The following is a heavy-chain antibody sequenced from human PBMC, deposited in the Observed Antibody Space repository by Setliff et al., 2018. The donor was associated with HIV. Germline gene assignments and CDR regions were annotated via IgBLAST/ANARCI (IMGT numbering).Heavy chain of an antibody. V-gene: IGHV4-59*08. J-gene: IGHJ4*02. D-gene: IGHD5-18*01. CDR2: IYYSGST. CDR3: ASGYNYAYSDY. CDR1: GGSISSHY. Sequence: PSETLSLTCTVSGGSISSHYWNWIRQPPGKGLEWIGYIYYSGSTNYNPSLKSRVTISVDTSKNQLSLKLRSVTAADTAVYYCASGYNYAYSDYWGQGTLVTVSS.